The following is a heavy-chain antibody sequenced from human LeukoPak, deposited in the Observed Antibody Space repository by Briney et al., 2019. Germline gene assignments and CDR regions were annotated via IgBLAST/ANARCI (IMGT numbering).Heavy chain of an antibody. V-gene: IGHV3-64D*06. CDR2: TSSNGDNT. Sequence: GGSLRLSCSVSGFTFSTYVMHWVRQAPGKGLEYVSATSSNGDNTYYADSVKGRFTISRDNSKNTLYLQMSSLRADDTAVYYCARGTGYWGQGTLVTVSS. CDR1: GFTFSTYV. J-gene: IGHJ4*02. CDR3: ARGTGY.